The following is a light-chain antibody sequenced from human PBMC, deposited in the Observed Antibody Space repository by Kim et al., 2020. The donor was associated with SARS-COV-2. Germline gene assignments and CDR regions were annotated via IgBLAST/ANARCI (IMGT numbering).Light chain of an antibody. V-gene: IGLV2-18*02. CDR2: EVN. CDR3: SSYTSSGTYV. J-gene: IGLJ1*01. Sequence: GQSVVISCTGTSSDVGTYNRVSWYQQPPGTAPKLMISEVNNRPSWVPDRFSGSKSGNTASLTISGLQAEDEADYYCSSYTSSGTYVFGTGTKVTVL. CDR1: SSDVGTYNR.